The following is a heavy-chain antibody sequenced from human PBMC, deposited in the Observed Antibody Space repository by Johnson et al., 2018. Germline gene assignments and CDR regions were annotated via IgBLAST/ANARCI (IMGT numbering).Heavy chain of an antibody. CDR3: ARLWAYCGGDCLDAFDI. CDR1: GFTFSTYS. CDR2: ISSSSRII. J-gene: IGHJ3*02. D-gene: IGHD2-21*02. V-gene: IGHV3-48*02. Sequence: EVQLLESGGGLVQPGGTLRLSCTVSGFTFSTYSMNWVRQAPGKGLEWVSYISSSSRIIYYADSVKGRFTISRDNDKNSLYLQMNSLRDEDTAVYYCARLWAYCGGDCLDAFDIWGQGTMVTVSS.